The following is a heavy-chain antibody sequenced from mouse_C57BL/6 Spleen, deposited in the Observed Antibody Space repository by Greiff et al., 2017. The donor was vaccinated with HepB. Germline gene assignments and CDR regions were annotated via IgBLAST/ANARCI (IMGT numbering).Heavy chain of an antibody. Sequence: VKLMESGAELARPGASVKLSCKASGYTFTSYGISWVKQRTGQGLEWIGEIYPRSGNTYYNEKFKGKATLTADKSSSTAYMELRSLTSEDSAVYFCARGKYYYGSSRYWYFDVWGTGTTVTVSS. J-gene: IGHJ1*03. D-gene: IGHD1-1*01. CDR2: IYPRSGNT. CDR1: GYTFTSYG. CDR3: ARGKYYYGSSRYWYFDV. V-gene: IGHV1-81*01.